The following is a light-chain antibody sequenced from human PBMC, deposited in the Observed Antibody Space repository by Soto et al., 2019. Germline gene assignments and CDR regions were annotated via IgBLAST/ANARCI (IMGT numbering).Light chain of an antibody. CDR2: DAS. CDR1: QSISSW. V-gene: IGKV1-5*01. CDR3: QQYNRLIT. Sequence: DIQVTQSPSSVSASVGDRVTITCRASQSISSWLAWYQQKPGKAPKLLIYDASSLESGVSSRFSGSGYGTDFTLSINNLQPDDFATYYCQQYNRLITFGQGTRLEI. J-gene: IGKJ5*01.